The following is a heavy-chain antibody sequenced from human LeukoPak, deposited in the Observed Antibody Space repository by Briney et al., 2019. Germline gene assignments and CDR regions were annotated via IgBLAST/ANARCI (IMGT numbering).Heavy chain of an antibody. CDR1: GGSISSGGYY. D-gene: IGHD1-26*01. CDR3: ARMRGNPVQKFDY. Sequence: PSETLSLTCTVSGGSISSGGYYWSWIRQHPGKGLEWIGYIYYSGSTYYNPSLKSRVTISVDTSKNQLSLKLSSVTAADTAVYYCARMRGNPVQKFDYWGQGTLVTVSS. V-gene: IGHV4-31*03. CDR2: IYYSGST. J-gene: IGHJ4*02.